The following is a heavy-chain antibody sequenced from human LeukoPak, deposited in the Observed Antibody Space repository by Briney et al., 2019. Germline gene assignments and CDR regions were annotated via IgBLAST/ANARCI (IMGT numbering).Heavy chain of an antibody. CDR1: GGSVSSGSYY. J-gene: IGHJ4*02. CDR3: ARESTLTTRFDS. Sequence: SETLSLTCTVSGGSVSSGSYYWSWIRQPPGKGLEWIGYIYYRGSTNYNPSLKSRATISVDTSKNQFSLKLSSVTAADTAVYYCARESTLTTRFDSWGQGTLVTVSS. V-gene: IGHV4-61*01. CDR2: IYYRGST. D-gene: IGHD4-11*01.